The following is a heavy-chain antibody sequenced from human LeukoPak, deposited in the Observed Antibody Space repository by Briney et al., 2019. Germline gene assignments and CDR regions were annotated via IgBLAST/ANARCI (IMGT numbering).Heavy chain of an antibody. V-gene: IGHV3-21*01. CDR3: ARSGSSSSRGWFDP. CDR1: GFTFSSYS. CDR2: ISSSSSYI. Sequence: GRSLRLSCAASGFTFSSYSMSWVRQAPGKGLEWVSSISSSSSYIYYADSVKGRFTISRDNAKNSLYLQMNSLRAEDTAVYYCARSGSSSSRGWFDPWGQGTLVTVSS. D-gene: IGHD6-6*01. J-gene: IGHJ5*02.